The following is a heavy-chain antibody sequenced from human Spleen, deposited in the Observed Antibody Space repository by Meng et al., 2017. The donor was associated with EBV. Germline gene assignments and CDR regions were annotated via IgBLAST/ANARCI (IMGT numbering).Heavy chain of an antibody. CDR2: IYYSGST. Sequence: QLPLQESGPRLVKPSATLSCYCTFSGGSFSSSTYYCGWIRQPPGKALEWIGSIYYSGSTDYTPSIKTRLTISLDTSKNQFSLKLTSVTSADTAVFYCARDVGYYFDFWGQGTLVTVSS. CDR3: ARDVGYYFDF. D-gene: IGHD2-15*01. J-gene: IGHJ4*02. CDR1: GGSFSSSTYY. V-gene: IGHV4-39*07.